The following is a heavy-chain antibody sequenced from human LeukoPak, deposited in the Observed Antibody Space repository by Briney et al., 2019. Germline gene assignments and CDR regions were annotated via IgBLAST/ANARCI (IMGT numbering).Heavy chain of an antibody. CDR1: GFTFGDYA. CDR3: TTEPPMDFFVVLPA. J-gene: IGHJ5*02. V-gene: IGHV3-49*04. D-gene: IGHD2-2*01. Sequence: PGGSLRLSCTASGFTFGDYAMSWVRQAPGKGLEWVGFIRSKAYGGTTEYAASVKGRFTISRDDSKNTLYLQMNSLKTEDTAVYYCTTEPPMDFFVVLPAWGQGNLVTVSS. CDR2: IRSKAYGGTT.